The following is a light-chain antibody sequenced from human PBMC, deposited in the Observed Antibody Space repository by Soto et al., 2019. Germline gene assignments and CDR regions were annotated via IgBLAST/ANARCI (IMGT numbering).Light chain of an antibody. Sequence: QSALTQPASVSGSPGQSITISCTGTSSDVGSYNLDSWYQQHPGKAPKLMIYEVSKRPSGVSNRFSGSKSGNTASLTISGLQAEDEADYYCCSYAGSSTSWVFGGGTKLTVL. CDR1: SSDVGSYNL. V-gene: IGLV2-23*02. CDR3: CSYAGSSTSWV. CDR2: EVS. J-gene: IGLJ3*02.